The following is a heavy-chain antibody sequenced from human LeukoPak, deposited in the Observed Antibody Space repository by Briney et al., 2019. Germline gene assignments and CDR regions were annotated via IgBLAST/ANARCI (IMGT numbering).Heavy chain of an antibody. V-gene: IGHV4-4*07. CDR3: ARDRYGGIIDY. Sequence: SETLSLTCTVSRGSISSYYWSWIRQPAGKGLEWIGRIYSSASSNYDPSLKSRVTMSVDTSKNQFSLKLSSVTAADTAVYYCARDRYGGIIDYWGQGTLVTVSS. CDR1: RGSISSYY. J-gene: IGHJ4*02. D-gene: IGHD1-1*01. CDR2: IYSSASS.